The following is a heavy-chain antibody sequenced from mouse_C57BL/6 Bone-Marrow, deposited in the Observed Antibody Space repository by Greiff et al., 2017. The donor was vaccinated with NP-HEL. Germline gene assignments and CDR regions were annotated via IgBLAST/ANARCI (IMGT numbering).Heavy chain of an antibody. D-gene: IGHD2-3*01. CDR2: FDPNSGGP. CDR1: GYTFTSYW. Sequence: QVQLQQPGAELVKPGASVKLSCKASGYTFTSYWMHWVKQRPGRGLGGIGRFDPNSGGPRYNAKFKSKPTRTVDKPSSTAYMQLSSLTSEDSAVYYCARKSFGGWLVFAYWGQGTLVTVSA. V-gene: IGHV1-72*01. CDR3: ARKSFGGWLVFAY. J-gene: IGHJ3*01.